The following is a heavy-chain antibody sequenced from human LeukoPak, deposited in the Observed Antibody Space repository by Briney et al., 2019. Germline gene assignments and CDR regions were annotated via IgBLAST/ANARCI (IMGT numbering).Heavy chain of an antibody. CDR3: ARHRDSIGYPAAFDI. J-gene: IGHJ3*02. CDR2: IYPGDSDI. Sequence: GSALETSSKGSGYSISTYRIGWVRPMGGKGLEWMGIIYPGDSDIRYSPYFEGQVTISVDKSIRNAQLKWSSLNSSDTAMYYCARHRDSIGYPAAFDIWGQGTMVTVSS. V-gene: IGHV5-51*01. CDR1: GYSISTYR. D-gene: IGHD3-22*01.